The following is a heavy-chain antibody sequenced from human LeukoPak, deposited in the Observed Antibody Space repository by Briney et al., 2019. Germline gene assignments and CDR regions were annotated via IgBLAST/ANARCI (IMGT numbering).Heavy chain of an antibody. CDR1: GYTFTGYY. D-gene: IGHD3-22*01. V-gene: IGHV1-2*02. CDR2: INPNSGGT. CDR3: ARLIADSSGYRVDY. J-gene: IGHJ4*02. Sequence: VASVKVSCKASGYTFTGYYMHWVRQAPGQGLEWMGWINPNSGGTNYAQKFQGRVTMTRDTSISTAYMELSRLRSDDTAVYYCARLIADSSGYRVDYWGQGTLVTVSS.